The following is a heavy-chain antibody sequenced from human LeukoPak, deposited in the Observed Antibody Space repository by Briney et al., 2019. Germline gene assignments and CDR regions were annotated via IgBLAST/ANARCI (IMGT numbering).Heavy chain of an antibody. V-gene: IGHV4-59*01. Sequence: SETLSLTCTVSNGSISIYYWTWIRQPPGEGLEWIGYIYKTGSTNYNPSLKSRVTISIDTSKSQFSLKVSSVTAADTAVYYCARSATYFDYYGLGVWGQGTTVTVFS. J-gene: IGHJ6*02. CDR2: IYKTGST. CDR1: NGSISIYY. CDR3: ARSATYFDYYGLGV.